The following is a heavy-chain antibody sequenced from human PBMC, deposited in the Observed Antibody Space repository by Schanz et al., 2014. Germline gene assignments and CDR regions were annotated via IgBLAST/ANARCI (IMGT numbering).Heavy chain of an antibody. CDR3: TRSEYDVRWARYRYRAIDI. CDR2: TNGAGTNA. V-gene: IGHV3-74*01. D-gene: IGHD5-18*01. CDR1: GFTLSSYW. Sequence: EVKLVESGGGAVRPGGSLRLSCAASGFTLSSYWLHWVRQVPGKGLEWVSCTNGAGTNAKYADTVKGRFTISRDNAKKTLYLQMISLRAEDTAIYFCTRSEYDVRWARYRYRAIDIWGQGTTVIVSS. J-gene: IGHJ3*02.